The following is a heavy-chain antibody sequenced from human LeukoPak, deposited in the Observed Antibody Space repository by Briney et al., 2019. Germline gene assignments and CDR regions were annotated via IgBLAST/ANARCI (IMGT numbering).Heavy chain of an antibody. V-gene: IGHV3-74*01. Sequence: GGSLRXXCAASGFTXXXXXXXWVRQAPGXXLXWVSHINSNGITTNXXXSVKGRFTISRDNAKNTLYLQMNSLSAEDTAVYYCVRGNSGYNFGYWGQGTLVTVSS. CDR3: VRGNSGYNFGY. J-gene: IGHJ4*02. CDR1: GFTXXXXX. CDR2: INSNGITT. D-gene: IGHD5-18*01.